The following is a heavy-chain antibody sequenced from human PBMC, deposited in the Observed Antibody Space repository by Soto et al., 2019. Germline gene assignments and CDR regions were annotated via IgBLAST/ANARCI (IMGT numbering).Heavy chain of an antibody. CDR3: AREGGTVVVPAAQPYNWFDP. CDR2: IYYSGST. V-gene: IGHV4-61*01. J-gene: IGHJ5*02. CDR1: GGSVSSGSYY. Sequence: SETLSLTCTVSGGSVSSGSYYWSWIRQPPGKGLEWIGYIYYSGSTNYNPSLKSRVTISVDTSKNQFSLKLSSVTAADTAVYYCAREGGTVVVPAAQPYNWFDPWGQGTLVTVSS. D-gene: IGHD2-2*01.